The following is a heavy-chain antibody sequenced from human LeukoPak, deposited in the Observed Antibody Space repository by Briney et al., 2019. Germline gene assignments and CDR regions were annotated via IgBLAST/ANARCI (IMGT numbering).Heavy chain of an antibody. CDR2: LSGSCRLI. D-gene: IGHD7-27*01. Sequence: GGSLRLSCAASGFSFSSGTMNWVRQAPGKALAGVSSLSGSCRLILYAGSVKGRFTISRDNAANSLFLQMNSLRVEDTAVYYCARDLQTGLAFDAWGQGTVVAVSS. J-gene: IGHJ3*01. V-gene: IGHV3-21*06. CDR3: ARDLQTGLAFDA. CDR1: GFSFSSGT.